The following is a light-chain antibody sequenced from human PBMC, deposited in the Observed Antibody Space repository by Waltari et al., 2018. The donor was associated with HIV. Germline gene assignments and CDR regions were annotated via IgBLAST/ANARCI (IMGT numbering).Light chain of an antibody. V-gene: IGLV1-47*01. Sequence: QSILTQPPSTSGTPGQRVTISCSGSGSNIGSNSVSWYQLLLGTAPKLLIYRNNPRPSGVPDRFSGSNSATCAPLAIGGRRAEYEADYYCAAWDDRLSGPVFGGGTKLAVL. CDR3: AAWDDRLSGPV. J-gene: IGLJ3*02. CDR2: RNN. CDR1: GSNIGSNS.